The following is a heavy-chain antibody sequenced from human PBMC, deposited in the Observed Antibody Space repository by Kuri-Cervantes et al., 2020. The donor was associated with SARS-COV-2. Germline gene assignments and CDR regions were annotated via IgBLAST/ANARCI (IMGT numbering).Heavy chain of an antibody. J-gene: IGHJ6*02. CDR2: IRSSSSII. V-gene: IGHV3-48*01. D-gene: IGHD5-24*01. CDR1: GFTFSSYD. Sequence: GESLKISCAASGFTFSSYDMNWVRQAPGKGLEWVAYIRSSSSIIYYADSVKGRFTVSRDNVKNSLYLQMNSLRAEDTAVYYCARVDHRTDAYNHYYYGMDVWGQGTTVPSP. CDR3: ARVDHRTDAYNHYYYGMDV.